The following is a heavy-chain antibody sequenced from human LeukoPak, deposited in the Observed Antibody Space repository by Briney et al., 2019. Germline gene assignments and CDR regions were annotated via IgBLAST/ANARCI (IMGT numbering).Heavy chain of an antibody. J-gene: IGHJ6*02. CDR1: DGSISSYY. CDR2: IYYSGST. V-gene: IGHV4-59*01. D-gene: IGHD5-12*01. Sequence: SETLSLTCSVFDGSISSYYWSWIRQPPGKGLEWIGYIYYSGSTNYNPSLKSRVTMSVDTSKNQFSLKVTSVTAADTAVYYCARVLGDRGYDPFYYYGMDVWGQGTTVTVSS. CDR3: ARVLGDRGYDPFYYYGMDV.